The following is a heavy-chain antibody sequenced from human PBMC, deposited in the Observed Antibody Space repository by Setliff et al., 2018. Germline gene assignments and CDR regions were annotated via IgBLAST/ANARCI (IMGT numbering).Heavy chain of an antibody. J-gene: IGHJ5*02. CDR2: IYWDDDK. CDR3: AHIPYTAMVGKLLRIHRTRYNWFDP. Sequence: ESGPTLVNPTQTLTLTCTFSGFSLSTSGVGVGWIRQPPGKALEWLALIYWDDDKRYSPSLKSRLTITKDTSKNQVVLTMTNMDPVDTATYYCAHIPYTAMVGKLLRIHRTRYNWFDPWGQGTLVTVSS. D-gene: IGHD5-18*01. CDR1: GFSLSTSGVG. V-gene: IGHV2-5*02.